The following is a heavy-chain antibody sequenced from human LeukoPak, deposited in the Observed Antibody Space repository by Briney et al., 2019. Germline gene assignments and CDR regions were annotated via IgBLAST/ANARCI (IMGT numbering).Heavy chain of an antibody. V-gene: IGHV3-21*01. CDR2: INSNSHYI. Sequence: GGSLRLSCTASGFSFSDYSMNWVRQAPGKGLEWVSSINSNSHYIYYADSVKGQFTISRDNAKDSLYLQMNSLRAEDTAVYYCARDWVKGYCSGGRCYSVWFDPWGQGTLVTVSS. CDR1: GFSFSDYS. CDR3: ARDWVKGYCSGGRCYSVWFDP. J-gene: IGHJ5*02. D-gene: IGHD2-15*01.